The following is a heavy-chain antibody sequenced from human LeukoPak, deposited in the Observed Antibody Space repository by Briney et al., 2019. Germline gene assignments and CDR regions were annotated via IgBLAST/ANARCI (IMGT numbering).Heavy chain of an antibody. J-gene: IGHJ6*03. CDR1: GYTFTSYG. Sequence: ASVKVSCKASGYTFTSYGISWVRQAPGQGLEWMGWISAYNGNTNYAQKLQGRVTITTDTSTSTAYMELRSLRSDDTAVYYCARHTSTAHNQKSYYYYMDVWGKGTTVTISS. CDR3: ARHTSTAHNQKSYYYYMDV. D-gene: IGHD1-14*01. CDR2: ISAYNGNT. V-gene: IGHV1-18*01.